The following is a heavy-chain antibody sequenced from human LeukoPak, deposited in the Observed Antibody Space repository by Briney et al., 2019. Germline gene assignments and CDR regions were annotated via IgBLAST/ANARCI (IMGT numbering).Heavy chain of an antibody. J-gene: IGHJ4*02. V-gene: IGHV4-38-2*02. CDR1: GYSISSGYY. CDR2: IYHSGNT. Sequence: PSETLSLTCTVSGYSISSGYYWGWIRQPPGKGLEWIGSIYHSGNTYYNPSLKSRVTISVDTSKNQFSLKLSSVTAADTAIYYCARVLVRGIIESVAEYWGQGTLVTVSS. D-gene: IGHD3-10*01. CDR3: ARVLVRGIIESVAEY.